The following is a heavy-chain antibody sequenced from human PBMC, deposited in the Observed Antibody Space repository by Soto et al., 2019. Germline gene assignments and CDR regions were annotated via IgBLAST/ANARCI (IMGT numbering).Heavy chain of an antibody. CDR1: GFTFSSYS. CDR3: ARDLVAAAGTYYYGMDV. D-gene: IGHD6-13*01. CDR2: ISSSSSYI. J-gene: IGHJ6*02. Sequence: EVQLVESGGGLVKPGGSLRLSCAASGFTFSSYSMNWVRQAPGKGLEWVSSISSSSSYIYYADSVKGRFTISRDNAKNSLSLQMNSLRAEDTAVYYCARDLVAAAGTYYYGMDVWGQGTTVTVSS. V-gene: IGHV3-21*01.